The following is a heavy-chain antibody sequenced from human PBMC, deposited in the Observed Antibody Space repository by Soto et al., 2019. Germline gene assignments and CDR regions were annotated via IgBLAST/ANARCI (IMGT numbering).Heavy chain of an antibody. CDR3: ARERKWEPLPY. Sequence: QVQLVQSGAEVREPGASVKVSCKTSGYTFSRYGITWVRQAPGQGLEWMGWINGNTGHTIYAMNLEDRLTIKTDTSASTAYMELRSLKSDDTAVDYCARERKWEPLPYWGQGTLVTVSS. J-gene: IGHJ4*02. D-gene: IGHD1-26*01. CDR1: GYTFSRYG. CDR2: INGNTGHT. V-gene: IGHV1-18*01.